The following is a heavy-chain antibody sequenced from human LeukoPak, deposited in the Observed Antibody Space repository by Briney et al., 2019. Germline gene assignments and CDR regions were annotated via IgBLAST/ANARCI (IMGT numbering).Heavy chain of an antibody. J-gene: IGHJ4*02. V-gene: IGHV3-7*01. CDR3: ARHLSGVTGYTYGRGIDY. Sequence: PGGSLRLSWAASGFTFSGYWMSWVRKAPGKGLEWLANKKKDGSEKYYVDSVKGRFTISRDNAKTSLYLQMNSLRAEDTAVYYCARHLSGVTGYTYGRGIDYWGQGTLVTVSS. CDR2: KKKDGSEK. D-gene: IGHD5-18*01. CDR1: GFTFSGYW.